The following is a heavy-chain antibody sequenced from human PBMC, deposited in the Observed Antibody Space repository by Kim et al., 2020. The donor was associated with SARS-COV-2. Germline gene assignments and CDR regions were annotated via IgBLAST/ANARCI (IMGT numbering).Heavy chain of an antibody. V-gene: IGHV3-11*05. CDR2: ISSSGSYT. CDR1: GINFSDHY. CDR3: ARVPVGASSWYYFDS. Sequence: GGSLRLSCEASGINFSDHYMSWIRQAPGKGLEWVSYISSSGSYTKYADSLKGRFTISRDNAENSLYLEMNSLSADDTAVYYCARVPVGASSWYYFDSWGQGTLVTVSS. D-gene: IGHD6-13*01. J-gene: IGHJ4*02.